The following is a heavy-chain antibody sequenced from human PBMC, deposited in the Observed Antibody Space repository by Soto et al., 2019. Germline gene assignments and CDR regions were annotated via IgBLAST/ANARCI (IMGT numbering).Heavy chain of an antibody. D-gene: IGHD7-27*01. CDR2: IKQDGSEK. Sequence: GESLKISCAASGFTFSSYWMSWVRQAPGKGLEWVANIKQDGSEKYYVDSVKGRFTISRDNAKNSLYLQMNSLRAEDTAVYYCASSANWGSSGAFDIWGQGTMVTVSS. V-gene: IGHV3-7*01. CDR3: ASSANWGSSGAFDI. CDR1: GFTFSSYW. J-gene: IGHJ3*02.